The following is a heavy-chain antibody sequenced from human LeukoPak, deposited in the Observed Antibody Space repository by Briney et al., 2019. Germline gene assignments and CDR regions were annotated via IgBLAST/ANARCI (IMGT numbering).Heavy chain of an antibody. CDR2: IYYSGST. Sequence: SETLSLTCTVSGGSISSGDYYWSWIRQPPGKGLEWIGYIYYSGSTYYNPSLKSRVTISVDTSKNQFSLKLSSVTAADTAVYYCARGPMKVVVAYYGMDVWGQGTTVTVSS. CDR1: GGSISSGDYY. CDR3: ARGPMKVVVAYYGMDV. J-gene: IGHJ6*02. D-gene: IGHD2-15*01. V-gene: IGHV4-30-4*02.